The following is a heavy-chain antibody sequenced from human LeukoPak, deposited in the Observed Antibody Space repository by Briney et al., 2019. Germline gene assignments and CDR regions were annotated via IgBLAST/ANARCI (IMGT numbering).Heavy chain of an antibody. D-gene: IGHD3-10*01. V-gene: IGHV5-51*01. CDR1: GYNFATYW. J-gene: IGHJ4*02. CDR2: IYPCYSDT. Sequence: GESLKISCKGSGYNFATYWIGWVRQRPGKGLEWMGIIYPCYSDTRYSPSFQGQVTISADKSINTAYLQWSSLKASDTAMYYCARRMVRGVMDYFDYWGQGTLVTVSS. CDR3: ARRMVRGVMDYFDY.